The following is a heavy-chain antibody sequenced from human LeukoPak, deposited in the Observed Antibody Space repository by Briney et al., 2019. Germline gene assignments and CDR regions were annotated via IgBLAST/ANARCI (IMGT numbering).Heavy chain of an antibody. CDR3: ARAQGYCSSTSCYTANYFDY. J-gene: IGHJ4*02. D-gene: IGHD2-2*02. Sequence: GGSLRLSCAASGFTFSSYAMHWVRQAPGKGLEWEAVISYDGSNKYYADSVKGRFTISRDNSKNTLYLQMNSLRAEDTAVYYCARAQGYCSSTSCYTANYFDYWGQGTLVTVSS. V-gene: IGHV3-30*04. CDR1: GFTFSSYA. CDR2: ISYDGSNK.